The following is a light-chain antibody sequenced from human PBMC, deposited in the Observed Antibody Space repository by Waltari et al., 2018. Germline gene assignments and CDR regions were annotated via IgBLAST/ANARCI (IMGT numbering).Light chain of an antibody. CDR1: SSDLGWFYL. Sequence: QSALTQPASVSASPGQSITIPCTGTSSDLGWFYLVSWVQHPPREAPRLIIYEASTRPSGVSNRFSGSKSGTTASLTISGLQAEDEADYYCCSYAGSSSWVFGGGTKLTVL. CDR3: CSYAGSSSWV. CDR2: EAS. J-gene: IGLJ3*02. V-gene: IGLV2-23*01.